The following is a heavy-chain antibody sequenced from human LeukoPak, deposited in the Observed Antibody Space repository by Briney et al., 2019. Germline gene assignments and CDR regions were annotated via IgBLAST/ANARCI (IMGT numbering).Heavy chain of an antibody. J-gene: IGHJ4*02. CDR2: IYHSGST. CDR1: GGXITGSNC. V-gene: IGHV4-4*02. Sequence: PSGTLSLTCAVSGGXITGSNCWTWVRQPPGKGLEWIGEIYHSGSTNYNPSLKSRVTISVDKSNNQFSLKLNSMTAADTAMYYCARDIHYEGSGYTFDYWGQGTLVTVSS. CDR3: ARDIHYEGSGYTFDY. D-gene: IGHD3-22*01.